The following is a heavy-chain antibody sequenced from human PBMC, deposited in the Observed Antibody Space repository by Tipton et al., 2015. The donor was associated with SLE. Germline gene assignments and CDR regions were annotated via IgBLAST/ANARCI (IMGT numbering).Heavy chain of an antibody. Sequence: LRLSCTVSGGSISSSSYYWGWIRQPPGKGLEWIGSIYYSGSTYYNPSLKSRVTISVDTSKNQFSLKLSSVTAADTAVYYCARSLRITMVRGVDPTSYFDYWGQGTLVTVSS. J-gene: IGHJ4*02. V-gene: IGHV4-39*01. CDR2: IYYSGST. CDR1: GGSISSSSYY. D-gene: IGHD3-10*01. CDR3: ARSLRITMVRGVDPTSYFDY.